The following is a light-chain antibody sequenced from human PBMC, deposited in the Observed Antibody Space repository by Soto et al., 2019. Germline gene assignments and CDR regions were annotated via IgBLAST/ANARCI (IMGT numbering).Light chain of an antibody. V-gene: IGKV1-9*01. CDR1: QGISSY. Sequence: DIQLTQSPSFLSASVGDRVTITFRASQGISSYLAWYQQKPGKAPKLLIYAASTLQSGVPSRFSGSGSGTEYTLTISSLQPEDFATYYCQQLNSFPINFAPGTKVDIK. CDR3: QQLNSFPIN. J-gene: IGKJ3*01. CDR2: AAS.